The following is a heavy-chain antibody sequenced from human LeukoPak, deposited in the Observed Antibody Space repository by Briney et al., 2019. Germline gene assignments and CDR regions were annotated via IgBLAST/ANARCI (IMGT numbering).Heavy chain of an antibody. CDR2: LSGSGITT. Sequence: GGSLRLSCAASGFTFNNSAMSWVRQAPGKGLEWVSTLSGSGITTYYADSVKGRFTISRDNSKNTLYLQMNSLRAEDTAVYYCAKGIYSSGWSYFDYWGHGTLVTVSS. V-gene: IGHV3-23*01. CDR1: GFTFNNSA. D-gene: IGHD6-19*01. J-gene: IGHJ4*01. CDR3: AKGIYSSGWSYFDY.